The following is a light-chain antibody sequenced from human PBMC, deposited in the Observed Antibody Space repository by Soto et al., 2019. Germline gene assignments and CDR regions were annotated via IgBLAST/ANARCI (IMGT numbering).Light chain of an antibody. CDR3: QHYNNWPRT. CDR1: QSVSSN. V-gene: IGKV3-15*01. J-gene: IGKJ1*01. Sequence: EIVMTQSPATLSVSPGERATLSCRASQSVSSNLAWYQQKPGQAPRLLIHGTSTRATGIPVRFSGSGSGTEFTLTISSLQSEDFAVYYCQHYNNWPRTFGQGTKVEIK. CDR2: GTS.